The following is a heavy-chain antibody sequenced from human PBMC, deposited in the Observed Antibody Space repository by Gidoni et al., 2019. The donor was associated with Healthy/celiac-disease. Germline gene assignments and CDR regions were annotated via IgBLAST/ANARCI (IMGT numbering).Heavy chain of an antibody. CDR2: FDPEDGET. J-gene: IGHJ6*02. Sequence: QVQLVQSGAEVKKPGASVKVSCKVSGYTLTELSMHWVRQAPGKGLEWMGGFDPEDGETIYAQKFQGRVTMTEDTSTDTAYMELSSLRSEDTAVYYCATAGIVGPSGPVGDYYYYGMDVWGQGTTVTVSS. D-gene: IGHD1-26*01. CDR3: ATAGIVGPSGPVGDYYYYGMDV. CDR1: GYTLTELS. V-gene: IGHV1-24*01.